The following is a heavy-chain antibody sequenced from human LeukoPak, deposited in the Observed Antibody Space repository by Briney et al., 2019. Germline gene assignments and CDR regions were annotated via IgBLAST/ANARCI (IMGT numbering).Heavy chain of an antibody. CDR3: ARLGRDGTKRYYYYGMDV. V-gene: IGHV3-33*01. D-gene: IGHD2-15*01. CDR1: GFTFSSYG. J-gene: IGHJ6*02. Sequence: GRSLRLSCAASGFTFSSYGMHWVRQAPGKGLEWVAVIWYDGSNKYYADSVKGRFTIARDNSKNTLYLQMNSLRAEDTAVYYCARLGRDGTKRYYYYGMDVWGQGTTVTVSS. CDR2: IWYDGSNK.